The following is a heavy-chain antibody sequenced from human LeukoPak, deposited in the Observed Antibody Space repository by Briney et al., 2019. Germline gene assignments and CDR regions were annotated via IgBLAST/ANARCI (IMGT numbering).Heavy chain of an antibody. Sequence: SETLSLTCTVSGDSIRTTRYWGWIRQPPGKGLEWIGAVYFSGSTYYNPSLKSRVIISVDTSKNQFSLKLTSVTAADTAVYYCATQGYNNQTMDVWGQGTTVTVFS. CDR2: VYFSGST. J-gene: IGHJ6*02. D-gene: IGHD5-24*01. CDR3: ATQGYNNQTMDV. V-gene: IGHV4-39*01. CDR1: GDSIRTTRY.